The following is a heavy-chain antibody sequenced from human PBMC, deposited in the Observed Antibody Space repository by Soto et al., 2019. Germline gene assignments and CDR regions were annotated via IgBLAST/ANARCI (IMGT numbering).Heavy chain of an antibody. Sequence: SETLSLTCVVSGSSISTDFYWGWIRQAPGKALEWIGSIYHSGTTYYNPSLRSRLTISVDTSNNQFSLMLRSVTAADTAVYHCARIGRESTTFYSRFDPWGQGSLVTVSS. J-gene: IGHJ5*02. CDR1: GSSISTDFY. CDR2: IYHSGTT. V-gene: IGHV4-38-2*01. CDR3: ARIGRESTTFYSRFDP. D-gene: IGHD2-2*02.